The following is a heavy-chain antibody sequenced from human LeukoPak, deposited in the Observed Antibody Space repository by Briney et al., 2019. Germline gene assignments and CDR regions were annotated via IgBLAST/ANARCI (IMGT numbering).Heavy chain of an antibody. V-gene: IGHV3-48*02. D-gene: IGHD1-26*01. CDR3: ARDPGYSRPSSYGYFDH. Sequence: GGSLRLSCATSGFTFSAYSMIWVRQTPGKGLECLSYNTSSSDSIHYADSVRGRFTVSRDNAKNSLYLQMNSLRDEDTAVYYCARDPGYSRPSSYGYFDHWGQGTLATVSS. CDR1: GFTFSAYS. J-gene: IGHJ4*02. CDR2: NTSSSDSI.